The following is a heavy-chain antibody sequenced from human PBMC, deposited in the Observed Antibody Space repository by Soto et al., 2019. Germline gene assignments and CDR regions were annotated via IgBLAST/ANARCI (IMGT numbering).Heavy chain of an antibody. D-gene: IGHD3-10*01. CDR3: ARDLGWYGEDY. Sequence: ASVKVSCKASGYTLTSYYMHWVRQAPGQGLEWMGIINPSGGSTSYAQKFQGRVTMTRDTSTSTVYMELSSLRSEDTAVYYCARDLGWYGEDYWGQGTLVTVSS. CDR1: GYTLTSYY. V-gene: IGHV1-46*01. J-gene: IGHJ4*02. CDR2: INPSGGST.